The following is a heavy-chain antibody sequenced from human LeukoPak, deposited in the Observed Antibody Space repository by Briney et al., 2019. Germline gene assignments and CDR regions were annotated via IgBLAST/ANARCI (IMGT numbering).Heavy chain of an antibody. J-gene: IGHJ4*02. CDR2: INWNGGST. CDR1: GFTFDDYG. Sequence: GGSLRLSCAASGFTFDDYGMSWVRQAPGKGLEWVSGINWNGGSTGYADSVKGRFTISRDNAKNSLYLQMNSLRAEGTAVYYCAKDPAGYYYDSSGYLRVDYWGQGTLVTVSS. CDR3: AKDPAGYYYDSSGYLRVDY. V-gene: IGHV3-20*04. D-gene: IGHD3-22*01.